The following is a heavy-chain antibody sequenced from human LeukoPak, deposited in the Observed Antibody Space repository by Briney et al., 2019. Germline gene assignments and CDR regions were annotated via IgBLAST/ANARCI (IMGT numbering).Heavy chain of an antibody. V-gene: IGHV1-18*01. CDR3: ARPGITNRWVPSAAPSDY. J-gene: IGHJ4*02. CDR1: KQLNNQV. Sequence: AAAEDLWKGFCKQLNNQVIRWVRQAPGQGLEWIGGISSYNGNTNYAQKLQGRVTMTTDTSTSTAYMELRSLRSDDTAVYYCARPGITNRWVPSAAPSDYWGQGTLVTVSS. CDR2: ISSYNGNT. D-gene: IGHD1-14*01.